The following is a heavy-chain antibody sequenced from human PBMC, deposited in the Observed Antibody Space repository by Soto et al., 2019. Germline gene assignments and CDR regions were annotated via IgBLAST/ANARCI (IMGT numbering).Heavy chain of an antibody. CDR3: ARGSGWYGGYYYGMDV. V-gene: IGHV1-69*06. Sequence: LVKVSCKASGGTFSSYAISWVRQAPGQGLEWMGGIIPIFGTANYAQKFQGRVTITADKSTSTAYMELSSLRSEDTAVYYCARGSGWYGGYYYGMDVWGQGTTVTVSS. J-gene: IGHJ6*02. D-gene: IGHD6-19*01. CDR1: GGTFSSYA. CDR2: IIPIFGTA.